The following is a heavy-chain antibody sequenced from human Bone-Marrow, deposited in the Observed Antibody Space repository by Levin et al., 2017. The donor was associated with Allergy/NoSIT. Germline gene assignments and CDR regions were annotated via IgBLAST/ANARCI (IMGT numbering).Heavy chain of an antibody. D-gene: IGHD6-13*01. Sequence: SQTLSLTCPVSGGSISSSYWSWIRQPPGKGLEWIGYIYYSGSTNYNPSLKSRVTISVDTSKNQFSLKLSSVTAADTAVYYCARGGVAASNNPLDYWGQGTLVTVSS. CDR3: ARGGVAASNNPLDY. CDR2: IYYSGST. V-gene: IGHV4-59*01. CDR1: GGSISSSY. J-gene: IGHJ4*02.